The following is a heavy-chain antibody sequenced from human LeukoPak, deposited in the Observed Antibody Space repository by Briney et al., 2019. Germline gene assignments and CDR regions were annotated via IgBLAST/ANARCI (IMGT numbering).Heavy chain of an antibody. CDR2: LRGNGET. CDR1: GLSFSTFA. D-gene: IGHD1-14*01. V-gene: IGHV3-23*01. Sequence: GGSLRLSCAASGLSFSTFAMSWVRQGPARGLEWVSSLRGNGETFYAESVKGRFTLSSDSSRNTVYLHLNNLKVEDTAMYYCARASWVSTTDAVRRGQGTLVTVSS. J-gene: IGHJ4*02. CDR3: ARASWVSTTDAVR.